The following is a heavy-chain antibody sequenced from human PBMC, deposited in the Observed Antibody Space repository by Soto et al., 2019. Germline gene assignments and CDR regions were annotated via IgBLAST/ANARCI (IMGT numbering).Heavy chain of an antibody. CDR2: IYSGGST. V-gene: IGHV3-66*01. CDR1: GFTVSSNY. Sequence: GGSLRLSCAASGFTVSSNYMSWVRQAPGKGLEWVSVIYSGGSTYYADSVKGRFTISRDNSKNTLYLQMNSLRAEDTAVYYCARAQTNWGKYYFYSNYGMDVWGQGTTVTVSS. D-gene: IGHD7-27*01. J-gene: IGHJ6*02. CDR3: ARAQTNWGKYYFYSNYGMDV.